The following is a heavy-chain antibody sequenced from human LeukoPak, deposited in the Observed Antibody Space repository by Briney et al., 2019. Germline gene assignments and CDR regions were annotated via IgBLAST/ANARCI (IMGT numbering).Heavy chain of an antibody. CDR3: TKVRAYDDSGNPYWHFDL. D-gene: IGHD3-10*01. CDR2: ISTSGDTT. Sequence: PGGTLSPSCAASGFTFSSYAMSWVRQAPGKGLEWVSAISTSGDTTYYADSVKGRFTTSRDNSKNTLYLQMNSLRAEDTAVYYCTKVRAYDDSGNPYWHFDLWGRGTLVTVSS. J-gene: IGHJ2*01. V-gene: IGHV3-23*01. CDR1: GFTFSSYA.